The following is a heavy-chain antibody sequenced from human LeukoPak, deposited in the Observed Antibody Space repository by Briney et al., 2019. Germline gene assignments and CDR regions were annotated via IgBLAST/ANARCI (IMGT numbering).Heavy chain of an antibody. Sequence: GESLKISRKGSGYSFTSYWIGWVRQTPGKGLEWMGVIYPGDSRTRYNPSFEGQVTISADKSITTAYLQWSSLKASDTAIYYCACREFYSPWPGPWGQGTLVTVSS. CDR2: IYPGDSRT. CDR1: GYSFTSYW. V-gene: IGHV5-51*01. D-gene: IGHD5-18*01. J-gene: IGHJ5*02. CDR3: ACREFYSPWPGP.